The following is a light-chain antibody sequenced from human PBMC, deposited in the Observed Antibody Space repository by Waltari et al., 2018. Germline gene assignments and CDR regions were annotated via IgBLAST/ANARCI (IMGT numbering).Light chain of an antibody. J-gene: IGLJ2*01. Sequence: QAALTQPPSESGSPGQSVTISCTGTRSDIGGYNYVSWYQQHPGKAPKLIIYEVTERPSGVPDRFSGSKSGNTASLTVSGLRTEDEADYYYTSYSGSDTVVFGGGTKLTVL. CDR1: RSDIGGYNY. CDR2: EVT. V-gene: IGLV2-8*01. CDR3: TSYSGSDTVV.